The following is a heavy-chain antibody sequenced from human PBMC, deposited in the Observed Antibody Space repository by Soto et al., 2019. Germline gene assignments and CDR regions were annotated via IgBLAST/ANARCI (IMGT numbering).Heavy chain of an antibody. CDR1: GYSFANYW. J-gene: IGHJ6*02. V-gene: IGHV5-51*01. D-gene: IGHD6-19*01. Sequence: GESLKISCKGSGYSFANYWIGWVRQMPGKGLEWMGNISPGDSDTRYTPSFQGQVTISADKSITTVYLQWRSLKASDTAMYYCVRRTKNPRIAVGASGYYYAMDVWGQGTTVTVSS. CDR3: VRRTKNPRIAVGASGYYYAMDV. CDR2: ISPGDSDT.